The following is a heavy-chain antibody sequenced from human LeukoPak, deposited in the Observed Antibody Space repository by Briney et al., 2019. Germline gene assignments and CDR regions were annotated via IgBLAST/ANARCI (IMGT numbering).Heavy chain of an antibody. J-gene: IGHJ4*02. CDR1: GFTFSSYA. V-gene: IGHV3-23*01. CDR3: AKEGRYCSSTSCPEPFDY. D-gene: IGHD2-2*01. CDR2: ISGSGGST. Sequence: PGGSLRLSCAASGFTFSSYAMSWVRQAPGKGLEWVSAISGSGGSTYYADSVKGRFTISRDNSKNTLYLQMNSLRAEDTAVYYCAKEGRYCSSTSCPEPFDYWGQGTLVTVSS.